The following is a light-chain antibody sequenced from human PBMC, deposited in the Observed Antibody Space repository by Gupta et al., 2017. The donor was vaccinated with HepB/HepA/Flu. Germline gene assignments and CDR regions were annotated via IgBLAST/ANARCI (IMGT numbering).Light chain of an antibody. V-gene: IGKV1-33*01. Sequence: DLQMTPSPSSLSSSVGDRVTITCQASQDISNYLNWYQQKPGKAPKLLIYDASNLGTGVPSRFSGSGSGTDFTFTISSLQPEDIATYDCQQYDNLPSFTFGPGTKVEIK. CDR2: DAS. CDR1: QDISNY. CDR3: QQYDNLPSFT. J-gene: IGKJ3*01.